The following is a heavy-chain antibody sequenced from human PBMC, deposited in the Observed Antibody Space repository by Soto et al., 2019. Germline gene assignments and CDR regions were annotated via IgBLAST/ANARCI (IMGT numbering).Heavy chain of an antibody. J-gene: IGHJ1*01. CDR1: GFTFSSYG. V-gene: IGHV3-33*01. Sequence: QVQLVESGGGVVQPGRSLRLSCAASGFTFSSYGMHWVRQAPGKGLEWVAVIWYDGSNKYYADSVKGRFTISRENSKNTLYLQMNSLRAEDTAVYYCARAGDSGSYFQHWGQGTLVTVSS. D-gene: IGHD1-26*01. CDR3: ARAGDSGSYFQH. CDR2: IWYDGSNK.